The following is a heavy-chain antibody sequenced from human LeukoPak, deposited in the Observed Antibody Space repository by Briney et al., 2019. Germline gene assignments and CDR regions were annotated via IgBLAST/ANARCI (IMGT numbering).Heavy chain of an antibody. CDR2: INPDSGAS. CDR3: ARDSTVTTKTYDY. V-gene: IGHV1-2*02. D-gene: IGHD4-17*01. CDR1: GYTFTGYY. J-gene: IGHJ4*02. Sequence: ASVKVSCKASGYTFTGYYIYWVRQAPGQGLEWMGWINPDSGASNYAQKFQGRVTMTRDTSISTAYMELRSLRSDDTAVYYCARDSTVTTKTYDYWGQGTLVTVSS.